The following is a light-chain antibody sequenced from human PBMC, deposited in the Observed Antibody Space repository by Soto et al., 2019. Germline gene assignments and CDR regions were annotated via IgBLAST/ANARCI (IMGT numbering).Light chain of an antibody. CDR2: GAS. CDR3: QQFNSY. V-gene: IGKV1-13*02. CDR1: QGISSA. Sequence: AIQLTQSPSSLSASVGDRVTITCRASQGISSALAWYQHKPGKAPKLLIYGASTLESGVPSRFSGSGSGTDFTLTISSSQPEDFATYYCQQFNSYFGQGTRLDIK. J-gene: IGKJ5*01.